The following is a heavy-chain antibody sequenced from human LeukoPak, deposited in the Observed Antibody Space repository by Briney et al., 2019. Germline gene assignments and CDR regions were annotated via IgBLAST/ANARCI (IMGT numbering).Heavy chain of an antibody. CDR1: GYTFTSYG. J-gene: IGHJ4*02. D-gene: IGHD3-22*01. V-gene: IGHV1-18*01. Sequence: ASVKVSCKASGYTFTSYGISCVRQAPGQGLEWMGWISAYNGNTNYAQKLQGRVTMTTDTSTSTAYMELRSLRSDDTAVYYCAYSTYYYDSSGYYSLDYWGQGALVTVSS. CDR2: ISAYNGNT. CDR3: AYSTYYYDSSGYYSLDY.